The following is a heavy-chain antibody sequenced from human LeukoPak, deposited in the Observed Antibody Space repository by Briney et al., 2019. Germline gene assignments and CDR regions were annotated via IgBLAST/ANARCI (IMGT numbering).Heavy chain of an antibody. V-gene: IGHV4-31*03. Sequence: PSETLSLTCTVSGGSISSSSYYWGWIRQPPGKGLEWIGYIYYSGSTYYNPSLKSRVTISVDTSKNQFSLKLSSVTAADTAVYYCARDRRQGYCSSTSCYQYYYYGMDVWGQGTTVTVSS. CDR1: GGSISSSSYY. CDR2: IYYSGST. CDR3: ARDRRQGYCSSTSCYQYYYYGMDV. J-gene: IGHJ6*02. D-gene: IGHD2-2*01.